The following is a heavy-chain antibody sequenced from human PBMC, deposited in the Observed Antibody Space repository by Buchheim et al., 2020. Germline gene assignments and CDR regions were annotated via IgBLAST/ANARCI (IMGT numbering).Heavy chain of an antibody. Sequence: EVQLVESGGGLVQPGGSLRLSCAVSGFTVSSDSMSWVRQAPGKGLEWVSAIYGGGATYYTDSVKGRFNFYRDSSKNTLYLQMNRLRVEDTAMYYCARRQPSGSWFDPWGQGTL. CDR2: IYGGGAT. CDR3: ARRQPSGSWFDP. V-gene: IGHV3-66*01. J-gene: IGHJ5*02. D-gene: IGHD3-22*01. CDR1: GFTVSSDS.